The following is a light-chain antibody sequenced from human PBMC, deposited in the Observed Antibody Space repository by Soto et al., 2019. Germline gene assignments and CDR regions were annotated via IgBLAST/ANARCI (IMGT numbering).Light chain of an antibody. Sequence: AIQMTQSPSSLSASVGDRVTITCRASEGIRSDLSWYQQKPGKAPKLLIYASSALQSGDPSRFGGSGTGTDFPRTISSMQAEDFATSFCLKDYTYPGTAGQGSKVDIK. CDR2: ASS. J-gene: IGKJ1*01. V-gene: IGKV1-6*01. CDR3: LKDYTYPGT. CDR1: EGIRSD.